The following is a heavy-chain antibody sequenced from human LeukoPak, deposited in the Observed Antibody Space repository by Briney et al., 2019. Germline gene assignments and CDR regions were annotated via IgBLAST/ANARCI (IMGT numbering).Heavy chain of an antibody. V-gene: IGHV3-30*18. CDR2: ISYDGSNK. Sequence: QSGGSLRLSCAASGFTFSSYGMHWVRQAPGKGLEWVAVISYDGSNKYYADSVKGRFTISRGNSKNTLYLQMNSLRAEDTAVYYCAKDLQRGYSSSYYYYGMDVWGQGTTVTVSS. D-gene: IGHD5-18*01. CDR3: AKDLQRGYSSSYYYYGMDV. J-gene: IGHJ6*02. CDR1: GFTFSSYG.